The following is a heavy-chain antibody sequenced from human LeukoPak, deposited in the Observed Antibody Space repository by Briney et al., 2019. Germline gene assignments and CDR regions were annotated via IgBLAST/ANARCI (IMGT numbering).Heavy chain of an antibody. CDR3: ATDLMAGGLKTFDP. V-gene: IGHV1-24*01. D-gene: IGHD5-24*01. Sequence: GASVKVSCKVTGNTLSEFSMHWVRQSPGKGLEWMGGFDPEVGGTVYAQKFQGRVTMTEDTSTETAYMELSSLRSEDTAVYYCATDLMAGGLKTFDPWGQETLVTVSS. J-gene: IGHJ5*02. CDR2: FDPEVGGT. CDR1: GNTLSEFS.